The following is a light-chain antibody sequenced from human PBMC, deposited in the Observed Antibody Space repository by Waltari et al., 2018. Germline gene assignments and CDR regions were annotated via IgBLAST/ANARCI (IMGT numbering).Light chain of an antibody. CDR2: EAS. V-gene: IGKV1-5*03. CDR3: QQYKSYKT. CDR1: QSITSS. Sequence: DIQMTQSPSILSASVGDRVSITCRASQSITSSLDWYQQKPGKAPKILIYEASNLETGVPLRFSGSGSGTEFTLTISSLQPDGFATYYCQQYKSYKTFGQGTKVEIK. J-gene: IGKJ1*01.